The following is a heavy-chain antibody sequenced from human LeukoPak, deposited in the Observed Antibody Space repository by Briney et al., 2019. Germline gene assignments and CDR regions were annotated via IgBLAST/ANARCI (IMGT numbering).Heavy chain of an antibody. CDR2: VCPADSRT. D-gene: IGHD4-23*01. Sequence: ESLKISCKGSACSFITCCIGRLRQMAGRGRVWMGAVCPADSRTIYSPSFQGQVTITVDKSISAAYLQWRSLKASDTAIYYCAKLRWPEGDRSSFDYWGQGTLVTVSS. CDR1: ACSFITCC. V-gene: IGHV5-51*01. CDR3: AKLRWPEGDRSSFDY. J-gene: IGHJ4*02.